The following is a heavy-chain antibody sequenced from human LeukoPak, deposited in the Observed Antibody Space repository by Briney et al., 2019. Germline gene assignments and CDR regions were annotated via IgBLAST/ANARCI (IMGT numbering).Heavy chain of an antibody. V-gene: IGHV3-30*18. Sequence: GGSLRLSCAASGFTFSSYGMHWVRQAPGKGLEWVAVISYDGSNKYYADSVKGRFTISRDNSKNTLYLQMNSLRVEDTAVYYCAKDRRNYGDYVGNFDYWGQGTLVTVSS. CDR3: AKDRRNYGDYVGNFDY. CDR2: ISYDGSNK. CDR1: GFTFSSYG. J-gene: IGHJ4*02. D-gene: IGHD4-17*01.